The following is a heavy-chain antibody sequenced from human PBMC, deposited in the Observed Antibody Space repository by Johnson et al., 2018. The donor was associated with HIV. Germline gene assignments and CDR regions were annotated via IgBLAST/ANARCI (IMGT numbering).Heavy chain of an antibody. Sequence: VQLVESGGGLIQPGGSLRLSCVGSGFMFEDYGMSWVRQAPGKGLEWVGRIKSKTDGGTTDYVAPVTGRFTISRDDSKNTLYLEMNSLKTEDTAVYYCTTVLADTNSFGIWGQGTMVTVSS. CDR2: IKSKTDGGTT. D-gene: IGHD6-19*01. CDR3: TTVLADTNSFGI. J-gene: IGHJ3*02. CDR1: GFMFEDYG. V-gene: IGHV3-15*01.